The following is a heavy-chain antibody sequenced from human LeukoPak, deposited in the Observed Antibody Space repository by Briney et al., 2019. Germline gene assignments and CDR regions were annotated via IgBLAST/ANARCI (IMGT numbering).Heavy chain of an antibody. V-gene: IGHV1-2*06. D-gene: IGHD3-10*01. J-gene: IGHJ4*02. CDR1: GYTFTGDY. Sequence: ASVKVSCKASGYTFTGDYMHWVRQAPGQGLEWMGRINPNSGGTNYAQKFQGRVTMTRDTSISTAHMELSRLRSDDTAVYYCATLLLWFGEPPPEYYFDYWGQGTLVTVSS. CDR2: INPNSGGT. CDR3: ATLLLWFGEPPPEYYFDY.